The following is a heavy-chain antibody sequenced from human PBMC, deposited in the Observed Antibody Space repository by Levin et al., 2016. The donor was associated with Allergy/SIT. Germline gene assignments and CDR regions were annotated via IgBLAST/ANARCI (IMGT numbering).Heavy chain of an antibody. V-gene: IGHV4-59*01. J-gene: IGHJ6*02. D-gene: IGHD5-12*01. CDR1: GGSISSYH. CDR3: ARGGRWRYDPGNKEMDV. CDR2: IQSSGST. Sequence: SETLSLTCTVSGGSISSYHWTWIRQSPGKGLEWIGHIQSSGSTNYNASLKSRVTISVDTSKNQVSLKLTSLTTADTAVYFCARGGRWRYDPGNKEMDVWGQGTTVTVSS.